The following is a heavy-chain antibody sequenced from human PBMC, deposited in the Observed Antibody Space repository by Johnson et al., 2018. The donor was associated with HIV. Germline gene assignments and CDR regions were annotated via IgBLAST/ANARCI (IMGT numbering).Heavy chain of an antibody. V-gene: IGHV3-30*04. Sequence: QVQLVESGGGVVQPGRSLRLSCAASGFTFSSYAMHWVRQAPGKGLEWVAVISYDGSNKYYADSVKGRFTISRDNSKNTLYLQMNSLRAEDTAVYYCARDGGSTRGAFDIWGQGTMVTVSS. D-gene: IGHD1-26*01. CDR1: GFTFSSYA. J-gene: IGHJ3*02. CDR3: ARDGGSTRGAFDI. CDR2: ISYDGSNK.